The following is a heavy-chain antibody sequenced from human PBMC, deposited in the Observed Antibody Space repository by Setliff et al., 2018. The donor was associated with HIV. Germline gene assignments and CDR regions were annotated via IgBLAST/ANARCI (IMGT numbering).Heavy chain of an antibody. J-gene: IGHJ4*02. CDR2: IYHSGST. CDR3: ARGASKELDY. V-gene: IGHV4-4*02. Sequence: SETLSLTCAVSGGSISSDNWWTWVRQPPGKGLEWIGEIYHSGSTNYNPSLKSRVTISVDTSKNQFSLKLRSVTAADTAVYYCARGASKELDYWGPGTLVTVSS. CDR1: GGSISSDNW. D-gene: IGHD1-1*01.